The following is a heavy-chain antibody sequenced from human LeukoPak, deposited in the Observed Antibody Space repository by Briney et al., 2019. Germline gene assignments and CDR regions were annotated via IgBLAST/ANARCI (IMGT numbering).Heavy chain of an antibody. D-gene: IGHD6-6*01. V-gene: IGHV3-23*01. CDR3: TRLGIAPRDFDY. CDR1: GFTFSSYA. CDR2: ISSSGGST. Sequence: GGSLRLSCAASGFTFSSYAMSWVRQAPGMGLEWVSGISSSGGSTYYADSVKGRFTISRDDSKNSLYLQMNSLKIEDTAVYYCTRLGIAPRDFDYWGQGTLVTVSS. J-gene: IGHJ4*02.